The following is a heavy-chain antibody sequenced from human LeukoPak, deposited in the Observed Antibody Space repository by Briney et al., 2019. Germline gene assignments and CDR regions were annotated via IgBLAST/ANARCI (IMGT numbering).Heavy chain of an antibody. Sequence: PSETLSLTCTVSGGSISSYYWSWIRQPPGKGLEWIGYIYYSGSTNYNPSLKSRVTISVDTSKNQFSLKLSSVTAADTAVYYCARARGVIPVAFDIWGPGTMVTASS. CDR3: ARARGVIPVAFDI. J-gene: IGHJ3*02. CDR1: GGSISSYY. CDR2: IYYSGST. D-gene: IGHD3-10*01. V-gene: IGHV4-59*01.